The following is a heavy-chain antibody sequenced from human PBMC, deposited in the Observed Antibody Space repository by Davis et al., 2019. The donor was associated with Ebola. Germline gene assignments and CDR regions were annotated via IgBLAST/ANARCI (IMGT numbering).Heavy chain of an antibody. J-gene: IGHJ6*03. D-gene: IGHD2-2*01. CDR1: GFTFTNAW. CDR2: IKSKTDGGTT. V-gene: IGHV3-15*01. CDR3: TADVVPAATRGVYYYYYYMDV. Sequence: GGSLRLSCAASGFTFTNAWMSWVRQVPGKGLEWVGRIKSKTDGGTTDYAAPVKGRFTVSRDDSKNTLYLQMNSLKTEDTAVYYCTADVVPAATRGVYYYYYYMDVWGKGTTATVSS.